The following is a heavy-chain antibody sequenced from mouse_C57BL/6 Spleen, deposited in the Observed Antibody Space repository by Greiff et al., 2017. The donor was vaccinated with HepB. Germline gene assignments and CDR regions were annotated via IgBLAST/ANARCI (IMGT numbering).Heavy chain of an antibody. D-gene: IGHD2-2*01. V-gene: IGHV1-5*01. J-gene: IGHJ4*01. CDR2: IYPGNSDT. CDR3: TRSWGYDEYYYAMDY. Sequence: EVQLQESGTVLARPGASVKMSCKTSGYTFTSYWMHWVKQRPGQGLEWIGAIYPGNSDTSYNQKFKGKAKLTAVTSASTAYMELSSLTNEDSAVYYCTRSWGYDEYYYAMDYWGQGTSVTVSS. CDR1: GYTFTSYW.